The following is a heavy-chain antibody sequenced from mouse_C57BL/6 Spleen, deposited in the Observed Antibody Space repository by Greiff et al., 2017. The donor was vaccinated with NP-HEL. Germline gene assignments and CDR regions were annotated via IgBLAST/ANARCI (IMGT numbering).Heavy chain of an antibody. CDR3: ARSSMVTSFAY. CDR2: IYWDDDK. D-gene: IGHD2-2*01. V-gene: IGHV8-12*01. Sequence: QVTLKVCGPGILQSSQTLSLTCSFSGFSLSTSGMGVSWIRQPSGKGLEWLAHIYWDDDKRYNPSLKSRLTISKDTSRNQVFLKITSVDTADTATYYCARSSMVTSFAYWGQGTLVTVSA. CDR1: GFSLSTSGMG. J-gene: IGHJ3*01.